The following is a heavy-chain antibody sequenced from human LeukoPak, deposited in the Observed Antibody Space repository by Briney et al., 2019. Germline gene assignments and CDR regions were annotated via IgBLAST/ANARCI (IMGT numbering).Heavy chain of an antibody. CDR2: IYPRDGST. CDR1: GDTFTGYY. CDR3: ARDQEGFDY. V-gene: IGHV1-46*01. J-gene: IGHJ4*02. Sequence: ASVKVSCKASGDTFTGYYIHWVRQAPGQGLEWMGMIYPRDGSTSYAQKFQGRVTVTRDTSTSTVHMELSGLRSEDTAVYYCARDQEGFDYWGQGTLVTVSS.